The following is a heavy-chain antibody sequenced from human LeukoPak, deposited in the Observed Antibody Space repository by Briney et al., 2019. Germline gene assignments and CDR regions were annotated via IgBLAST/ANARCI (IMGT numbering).Heavy chain of an antibody. CDR3: ARHGNYYDSSGYSTTRELFDP. CDR1: GGSINTPNYY. CDR2: IFYSGGT. D-gene: IGHD3-22*01. J-gene: IGHJ5*02. V-gene: IGHV4-39*01. Sequence: SETLSLTCTVSGGSINTPNYYWGWIRQTPGKGLEWIGNIFYSGGTYYSPSLTSRVTISLDTSRNQFSLKVNSVTAADTAVYYCARHGNYYDSSGYSTTRELFDPWGQGTLVTVSS.